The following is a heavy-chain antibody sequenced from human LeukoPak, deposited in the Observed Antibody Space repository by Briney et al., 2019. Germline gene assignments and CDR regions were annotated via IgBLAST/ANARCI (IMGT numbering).Heavy chain of an antibody. CDR1: GYTLTELS. CDR2: FDPEDGET. V-gene: IGHV1-24*01. J-gene: IGHJ6*02. CDR3: ATQIGPDCSSTSCYGILYYYYYGMDV. Sequence: ASVKVSCKVSGYTLTELSMHWVRQAPGKGLEWMGGFDPEDGETIYAQKFQGRVTMTEDTSTDTAYMELSSLRSGDTAVYYCATQIGPDCSSTSCYGILYYYYYGMDVWGQGTTVTVSS. D-gene: IGHD2-2*01.